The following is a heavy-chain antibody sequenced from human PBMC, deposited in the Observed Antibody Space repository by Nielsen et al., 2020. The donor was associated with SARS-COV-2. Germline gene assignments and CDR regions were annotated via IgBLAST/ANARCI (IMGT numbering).Heavy chain of an antibody. CDR1: GYSFTSYW. D-gene: IGHD6-6*01. J-gene: IGHJ6*02. Sequence: GGSLRLSCKGSGYSFTSYWIGWVRQMPGKGLEWMGIIYPGDSDTRYSPSFQGQVTISADKSISTAYLQWSSLKASDTAMYYCARESVSAARGYYGMDVWGQGTTVTVSS. CDR3: ARESVSAARGYYGMDV. V-gene: IGHV5-51*01. CDR2: IYPGDSDT.